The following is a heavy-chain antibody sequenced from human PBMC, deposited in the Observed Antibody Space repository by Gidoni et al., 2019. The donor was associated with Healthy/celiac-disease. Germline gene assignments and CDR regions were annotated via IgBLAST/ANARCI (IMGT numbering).Heavy chain of an antibody. D-gene: IGHD6-19*01. V-gene: IGHV4-34*01. CDR3: ARGLIRRAGWPQPGYFQH. J-gene: IGHJ1*01. Sequence: QVQLQQWGAGLLKPSETLSLTCAAYGGSFSGYYWSWIRQPPGKGLEWIGEINHSGSTNYNPSLKSRVTISVDTSKNQFSLKLSSVTAADTAVYYCARGLIRRAGWPQPGYFQHWGQGTLVTVSS. CDR1: GGSFSGYY. CDR2: INHSGST.